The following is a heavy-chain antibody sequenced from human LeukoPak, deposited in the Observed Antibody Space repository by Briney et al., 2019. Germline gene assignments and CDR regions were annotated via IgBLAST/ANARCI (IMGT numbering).Heavy chain of an antibody. CDR1: GGTFSSYA. Sequence: SVKVSCKASGGTFSSYAISWVRQAPGQGLGWMGGIIPIFGTANYAQKFQGRVTITTDESTSTAYMELSSLRSEDTAVYYCAKGTVNVVVPAAKIYWGQGTLVTVSS. CDR2: IIPIFGTA. V-gene: IGHV1-69*05. D-gene: IGHD2-2*01. CDR3: AKGTVNVVVPAAKIY. J-gene: IGHJ4*02.